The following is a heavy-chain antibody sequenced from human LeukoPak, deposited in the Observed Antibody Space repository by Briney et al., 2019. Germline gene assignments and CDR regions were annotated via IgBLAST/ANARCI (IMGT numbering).Heavy chain of an antibody. CDR1: GFTFSSYW. CDR3: AGANYYDSSSYSQFDY. Sequence: GGSLRLSCAASGFTFSSYWMSWVRQAPGKGLEWVANIKQDGSEKYYVDSVKGRFTISRDNAKNSLYLQMNSLRAEDTAVYYCAGANYYDSSSYSQFDYWGQGTQVTVSS. J-gene: IGHJ4*02. D-gene: IGHD3-22*01. V-gene: IGHV3-7*03. CDR2: IKQDGSEK.